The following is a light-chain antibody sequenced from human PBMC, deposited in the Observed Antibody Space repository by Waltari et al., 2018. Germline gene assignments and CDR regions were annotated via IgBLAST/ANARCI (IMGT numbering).Light chain of an antibody. Sequence: DIQMTQSPSTLSASVGDRVTITCRTSQGISSWLAWYQQTPGKAPKLLIYQASTLESGVPSRFSGSRSGTEFTLTISSLQPDESATYYCQQYDHYPWTFGQGTKVELK. CDR2: QAS. V-gene: IGKV1-5*03. J-gene: IGKJ1*01. CDR3: QQYDHYPWT. CDR1: QGISSW.